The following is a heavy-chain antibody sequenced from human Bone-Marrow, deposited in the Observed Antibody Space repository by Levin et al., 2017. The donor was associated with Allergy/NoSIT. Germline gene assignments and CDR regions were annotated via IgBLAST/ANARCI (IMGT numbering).Heavy chain of an antibody. CDR2: INPNSGGT. V-gene: IGHV1-2*06. D-gene: IGHD5-12*01. J-gene: IGHJ3*02. Sequence: ASVKVSCKASGYTFTGYYMHWVRQAPGQGLEWMGRINPNSGGTNYAQKFQGRVTMTRDTSISTAYMELSRLRSDDTAVYYCARIYSGYGGDSAFDIWGQGTMVTVSS. CDR1: GYTFTGYY. CDR3: ARIYSGYGGDSAFDI.